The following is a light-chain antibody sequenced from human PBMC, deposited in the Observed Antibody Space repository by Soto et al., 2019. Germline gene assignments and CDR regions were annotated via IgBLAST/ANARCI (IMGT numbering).Light chain of an antibody. CDR1: QSVGSN. Sequence: EIVMTQSPVTQSVSPGERATLSCRASQSVGSNLAWYQQKPGQAPRLLLYGASTRATGIPGRFSGSGSGTEFTLTITSLQSEDFAVYYCQQHNYWPSFGQGTKLEFK. J-gene: IGKJ2*01. CDR3: QQHNYWPS. V-gene: IGKV3-15*01. CDR2: GAS.